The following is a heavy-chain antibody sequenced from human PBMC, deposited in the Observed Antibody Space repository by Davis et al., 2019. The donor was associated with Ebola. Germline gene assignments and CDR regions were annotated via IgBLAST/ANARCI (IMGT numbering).Heavy chain of an antibody. CDR2: IYYSGST. Sequence: PSETLSLTCDVSGGSISTSHWWSWVRQPPGKGLEWIGSIYYSGSTYYNPSLKSRVTISVDTSKNQFSLKLSSVTAADTAVYYCARHVPSSSWLDYWGQGTLVTVSS. V-gene: IGHV4-39*01. D-gene: IGHD6-13*01. CDR3: ARHVPSSSWLDY. CDR1: GGSISTSHW. J-gene: IGHJ4*02.